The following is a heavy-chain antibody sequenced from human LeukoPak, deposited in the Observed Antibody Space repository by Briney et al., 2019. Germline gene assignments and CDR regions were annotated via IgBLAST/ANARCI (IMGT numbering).Heavy chain of an antibody. CDR2: ISSSSSYI. Sequence: PGGSLSLSCAASGFTFSSYSMNWVRQAPGQGLEWVSSISSSSSYIYYADSVQDRFTISRDNAKNPLFLQMNSLVAEDTAAEYFARVGAGSPGDDAFDIWGQGTMVTVSS. V-gene: IGHV3-21*04. D-gene: IGHD1-26*01. CDR1: GFTFSSYS. CDR3: ARVGAGSPGDDAFDI. J-gene: IGHJ3*02.